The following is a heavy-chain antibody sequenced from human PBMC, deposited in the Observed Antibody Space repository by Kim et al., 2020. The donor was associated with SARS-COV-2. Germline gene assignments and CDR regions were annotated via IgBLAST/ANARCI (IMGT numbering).Heavy chain of an antibody. CDR3: AKDWFGEEYYFDY. CDR1: GFTFSSYG. Sequence: GGSLRLSCAASGFTFSSYGMHWVRQAPGKGLEWVAVISYDGSNKYYADSVKGRFTISRDNSKNTLYLQMNSLRAEDTAVYYCAKDWFGEEYYFDYWGQGTLVTVSS. V-gene: IGHV3-30*18. J-gene: IGHJ4*02. CDR2: ISYDGSNK. D-gene: IGHD3-10*01.